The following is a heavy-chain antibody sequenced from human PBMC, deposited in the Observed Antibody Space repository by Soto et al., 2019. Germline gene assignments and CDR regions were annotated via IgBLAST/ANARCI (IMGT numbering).Heavy chain of an antibody. CDR1: GGTFSSYT. Sequence: QVQLVQSGAEVKKPGSSVKVSCKASGGTFSSYTISWVRQAPGQGLEWMGRIIPILGIANYAQKFQGRITITADKSTSTAYMELSSLRSEDTAVYYCARQGLEARWFDPWGQGTLVTVSS. V-gene: IGHV1-69*02. CDR2: IIPILGIA. D-gene: IGHD1-26*01. CDR3: ARQGLEARWFDP. J-gene: IGHJ5*02.